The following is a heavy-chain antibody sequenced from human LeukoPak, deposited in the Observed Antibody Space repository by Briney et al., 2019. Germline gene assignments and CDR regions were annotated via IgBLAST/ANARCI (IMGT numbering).Heavy chain of an antibody. CDR1: GFTFSRYW. Sequence: RGSLRLSCAASGFTFSRYWMHWVRQAPGEGLVWVSRIKTDGTYTSNADSVKGRFTISRDNAKSTLYLHMKSLRVEDTAVYYCVADLGDYADFWGQGTLVTVSS. CDR2: IKTDGTYT. V-gene: IGHV3-74*01. CDR3: VADLGDYADF. J-gene: IGHJ4*02.